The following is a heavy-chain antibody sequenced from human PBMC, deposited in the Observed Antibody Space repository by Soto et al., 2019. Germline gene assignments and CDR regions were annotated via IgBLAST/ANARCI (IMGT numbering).Heavy chain of an antibody. D-gene: IGHD3-22*01. CDR1: GGTFSSYA. J-gene: IGHJ4*02. Sequence: SVKVSCKASGGTFSSYAISWVRQAPGQGLEWMGGIIPIFGTANYAQKFQGRVTITADESTSTAYMELSSLRSEDTAVYYCARARSQGYYYDSSGYDYYFDYWGQGTLVTV. CDR3: ARARSQGYYYDSSGYDYYFDY. CDR2: IIPIFGTA. V-gene: IGHV1-69*13.